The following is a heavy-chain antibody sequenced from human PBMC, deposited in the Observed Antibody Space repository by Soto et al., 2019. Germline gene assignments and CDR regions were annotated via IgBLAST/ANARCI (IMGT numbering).Heavy chain of an antibody. V-gene: IGHV3-23*01. D-gene: IGHD3-10*01. Sequence: EVQLLESGGGLVQPGGSLTLSCAASGFTFSSYAMTWVRQAPGTGLEWVSGISGGGGVSTYYADSVKGRFTISRDNPMNTLYLQMNRLRAADTAVYYCAKDAISMVRGVDNWFASCGQRTQVTVPS. J-gene: IGHJ5*01. CDR1: GFTFSSYA. CDR2: ISGGGGVST. CDR3: AKDAISMVRGVDNWFAS.